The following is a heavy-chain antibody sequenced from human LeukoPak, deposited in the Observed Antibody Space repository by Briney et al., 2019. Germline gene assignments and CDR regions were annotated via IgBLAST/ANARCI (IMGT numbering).Heavy chain of an antibody. D-gene: IGHD4-23*01. CDR1: GFTFSSYS. CDR3: ARDWVYGGNRAFDI. CDR2: ISSSSSYI. J-gene: IGHJ3*02. V-gene: IGHV3-21*01. Sequence: GGSLRLSCAASGFTFSSYSMNWVRQAPGKGLEWVSSISSSSSYIYYADSVKGRFTISRDNAKNSLYQQMNSLRAEDTAVYYCARDWVYGGNRAFDIWGQGTMVTVSS.